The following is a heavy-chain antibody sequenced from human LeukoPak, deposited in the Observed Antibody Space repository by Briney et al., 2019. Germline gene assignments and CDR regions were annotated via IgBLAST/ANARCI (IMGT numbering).Heavy chain of an antibody. D-gene: IGHD5-12*01. J-gene: IGHJ4*02. V-gene: IGHV4-4*07. CDR3: ARDGYSGNDGL. CDR1: GGSINNSY. Sequence: SETLSLTCAVSGGSINNSYWTWIRQPPGKGLEWIGRIYTSGSTNYNPSLKSRVTISVDTSKNQFSLKLSSVTAADTAVYYCARDGYSGNDGLWGQGTLVTVSS. CDR2: IYTSGST.